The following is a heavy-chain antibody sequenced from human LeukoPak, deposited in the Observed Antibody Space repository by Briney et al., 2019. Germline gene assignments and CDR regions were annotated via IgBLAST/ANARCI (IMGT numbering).Heavy chain of an antibody. V-gene: IGHV1-8*03. D-gene: IGHD6-13*01. CDR2: MNPNSGNT. Sequence: ASVKVSCKASGDTFTSYDINWVRQATGQGLEWMGWMNPNSGNTGYAQKFQGRVTITRNTSIITAYMELSSLRSEDTAVYYCAKDTSGWGSSWYMFDTTCFDSWGQGNLVTVSS. J-gene: IGHJ4*02. CDR3: AKDTSGWGSSWYMFDTTCFDS. CDR1: GDTFTSYD.